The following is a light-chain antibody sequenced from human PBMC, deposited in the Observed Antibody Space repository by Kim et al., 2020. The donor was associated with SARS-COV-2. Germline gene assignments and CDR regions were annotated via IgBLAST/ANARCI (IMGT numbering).Light chain of an antibody. Sequence: EIVLTQSPGTLSLSPGERATLSCRASQSVSSSYLAWYQQKPGQAPRLLIYGASSRATGIPDRFSGSGSGTDFTLTISRLEPEDFAVYYCQQYGSQITFSQGTRLEIK. CDR1: QSVSSSY. J-gene: IGKJ5*01. CDR2: GAS. V-gene: IGKV3-20*01. CDR3: QQYGSQIT.